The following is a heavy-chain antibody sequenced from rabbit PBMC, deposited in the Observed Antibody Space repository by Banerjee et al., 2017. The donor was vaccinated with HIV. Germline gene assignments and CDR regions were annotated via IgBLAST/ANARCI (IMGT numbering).Heavy chain of an antibody. CDR1: GFSFSSSYW. D-gene: IGHD1-1*01. J-gene: IGHJ6*01. V-gene: IGHV1S40*01. CDR3: ARSASGVNDNSNF. Sequence: QSLEESGGDLVKPGASLTLTCTASGFSFSSSYWICWVRQAPGKGLEWIGYIYSGSGNTFYANWAKGRFTVSKTSSTTVTLQMTSLTAADTATYFCARSASGVNDNSNFRGQGTLVTVS. CDR2: IYSGSGNT.